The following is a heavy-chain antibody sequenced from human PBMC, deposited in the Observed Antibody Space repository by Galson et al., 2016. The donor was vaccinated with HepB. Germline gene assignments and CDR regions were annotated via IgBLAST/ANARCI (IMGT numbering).Heavy chain of an antibody. CDR3: ATDTD. V-gene: IGHV1-58*01. Sequence: SARVSCKASGFTFTTSPVQWVRQARGQRLEWMGWIVVDSGNTKYAQNFQERVTSTRDMSTNTVYLELSSLRSEDTAMYDRATDTDWGQGTLLAVSS. CDR2: IVVDSGNT. J-gene: IGHJ4*02. CDR1: GFTFTTSP.